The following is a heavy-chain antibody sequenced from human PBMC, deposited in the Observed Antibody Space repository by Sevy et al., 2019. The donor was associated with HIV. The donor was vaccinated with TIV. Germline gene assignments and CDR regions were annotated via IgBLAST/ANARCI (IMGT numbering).Heavy chain of an antibody. V-gene: IGHV3-15*01. CDR2: IKSKKDGGAT. J-gene: IGHJ4*02. D-gene: IGHD3-16*01. Sequence: GGSLRLSCSASGLPFNKEWMSWVRQAPGKGLEWVGRIKSKKDGGATDYAAPANGRFTISRDDSKNTLYLQMNSLKIEDTGFYYCSSQGERYWGLGPLVTVSS. CDR1: GLPFNKEW. CDR3: SSQGERY.